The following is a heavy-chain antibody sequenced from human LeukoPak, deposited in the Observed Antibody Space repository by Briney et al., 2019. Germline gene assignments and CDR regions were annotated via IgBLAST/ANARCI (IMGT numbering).Heavy chain of an antibody. D-gene: IGHD3-10*01. J-gene: IGHJ4*02. V-gene: IGHV5-10-1*01. Sequence: GESLKISCNSSGYSFTSYWISWVRQMPGKGLEWMGRIDPSDSYTNYSTSFQGHVTISADKSISTAYLQWSSLKASDTAMFYCARRYYYGSGSYYPNPYYFDYWGQGTLVTVSS. CDR1: GYSFTSYW. CDR3: ARRYYYGSGSYYPNPYYFDY. CDR2: IDPSDSYT.